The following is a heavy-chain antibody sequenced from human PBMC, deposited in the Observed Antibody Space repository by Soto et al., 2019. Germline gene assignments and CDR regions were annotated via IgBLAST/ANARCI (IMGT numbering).Heavy chain of an antibody. Sequence: EVQLVESGGGLVQPGGSLRLSCAASGFAFSTSWMNWVRQAPGKGLVWVSRISGGGGTTYADSVEGRFTISRDNANNIVYLQMNSLTEEDTAMYYCIRASGVAGTGEYFWGQGTLVTVSS. CDR2: ISGGGGT. CDR1: GFAFSTSW. CDR3: IRASGVAGTGEYF. V-gene: IGHV3-74*02. J-gene: IGHJ4*02. D-gene: IGHD6-19*01.